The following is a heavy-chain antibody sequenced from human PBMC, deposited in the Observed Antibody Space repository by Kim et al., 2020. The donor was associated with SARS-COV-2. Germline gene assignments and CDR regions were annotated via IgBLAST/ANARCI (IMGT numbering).Heavy chain of an antibody. CDR2: INPSGGST. J-gene: IGHJ6*02. V-gene: IGHV1-46*01. CDR3: AREPPLGGPYYYDSSGYSYYYGMGV. D-gene: IGHD3-22*01. CDR1: GYTFTSYY. Sequence: ASVKVSCKASGYTFTSYYMHWVRQAPGQGLEWMGIINPSGGSTSYAQKFQGRVTMTRDTSTSTVYMELSSLRSEDTAVYYCAREPPLGGPYYYDSSGYSYYYGMGVWGQGTTVTVSS.